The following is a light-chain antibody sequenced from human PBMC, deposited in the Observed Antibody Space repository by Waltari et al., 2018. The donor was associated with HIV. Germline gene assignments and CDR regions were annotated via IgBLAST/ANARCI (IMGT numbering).Light chain of an antibody. Sequence: IVMTQSPATLSVSPGETATLSCRASQSVSSNLAWYQQKPGQAPRLLVYGASTRATGIPARVSGSGSETEFTLTISSLQSEDFVVYYCQQYNDWPPTFGQGTRLEI. CDR2: GAS. CDR3: QQYNDWPPT. V-gene: IGKV3-15*01. CDR1: QSVSSN. J-gene: IGKJ5*01.